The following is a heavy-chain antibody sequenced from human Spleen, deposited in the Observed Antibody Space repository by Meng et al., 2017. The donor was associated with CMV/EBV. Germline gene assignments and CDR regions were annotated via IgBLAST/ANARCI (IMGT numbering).Heavy chain of an antibody. CDR1: GYTFTGYY. V-gene: IGHV1-2*02. D-gene: IGHD2-15*01. CDR3: AKAVAASDYYYRGMDV. CDR2: IYPKSGGT. Sequence: ASVKVSCKTSGYTFTGYYIHWVRQAPGQGLEWMGWIYPKSGGTNYAQKFLGRVTMTGDTSISTAYMELSRLISDDTAVYYCAKAVAASDYYYRGMDVWGQGTTVTVSS. J-gene: IGHJ6*02.